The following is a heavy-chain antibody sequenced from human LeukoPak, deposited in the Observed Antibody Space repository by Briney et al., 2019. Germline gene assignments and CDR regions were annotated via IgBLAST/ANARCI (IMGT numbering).Heavy chain of an antibody. CDR1: GYTLTGLS. CDR3: ARGCYDIWSGYYYYYYYYMDV. J-gene: IGHJ6*03. CDR2: FDTEDGET. D-gene: IGHD3-3*01. V-gene: IGHV1-24*01. Sequence: ASLKLSCKVSGYTLTGLSMHWVRQAPGQGLEWVGGFDTEDGETIYADTFQGRVTMTEDTSTDTAYMELSSLRSEDTAVYYCARGCYDIWSGYYYYYYYYMDVWGKGTTVTVSS.